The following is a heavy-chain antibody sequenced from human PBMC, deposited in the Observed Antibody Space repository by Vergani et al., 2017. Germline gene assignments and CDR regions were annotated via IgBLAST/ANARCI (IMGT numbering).Heavy chain of an antibody. V-gene: IGHV3-23*04. D-gene: IGHD1-26*01. CDR1: GFPFSGSY. J-gene: IGHJ4*02. CDR2: ISGSGGST. Sequence: EVQLVESGGGLLKPGESLRLSCAVSGFPFSGSYMTWVRQAPGKGLEWVSAISGSGGSTYYADSVKGRFTISRDNSKNTLYLQMNSLRAEDTAVYYCAKPRGSGSYYYFDYWGQGTLVTVSS. CDR3: AKPRGSGSYYYFDY.